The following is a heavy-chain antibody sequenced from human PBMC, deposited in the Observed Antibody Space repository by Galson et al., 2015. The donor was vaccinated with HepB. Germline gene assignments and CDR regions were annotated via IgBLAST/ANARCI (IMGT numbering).Heavy chain of an antibody. V-gene: IGHV3-23*01. D-gene: IGHD4-11*01. J-gene: IGHJ4*02. CDR3: AKARRGSNYVLV. CDR1: GFTFSSYA. Sequence: SLRLSCAASGFTFSSYAMNWVRQAPGKGLEWVSIISGGGGSTHYADSVKGRFTISRDNSKNTLYLQMNSLRAEDTAVYYCAKARRGSNYVLVWGQGTLVTVSS. CDR2: ISGGGGST.